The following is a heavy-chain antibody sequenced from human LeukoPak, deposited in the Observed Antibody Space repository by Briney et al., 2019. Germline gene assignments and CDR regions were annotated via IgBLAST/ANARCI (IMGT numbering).Heavy chain of an antibody. J-gene: IGHJ4*02. CDR1: GESFSDYY. CDR2: ISQRGTT. Sequence: SETLSLNYAVYGESFSDYYWGWNRKPRGKGLVWIGEISQRGTTNNNPALKSRVTISVDTSKNQFSLKLSSVTAADTAVYYCARTTVTLDFDYWGQGTLVTVSS. V-gene: IGHV4-34*01. CDR3: ARTTVTLDFDY. D-gene: IGHD4-17*01.